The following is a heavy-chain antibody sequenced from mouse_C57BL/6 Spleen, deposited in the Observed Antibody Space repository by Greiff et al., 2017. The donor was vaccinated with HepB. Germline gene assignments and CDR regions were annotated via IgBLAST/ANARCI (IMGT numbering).Heavy chain of an antibody. Sequence: EVQLQQSGTVLARPGASVKMSCKTSGYTFTSYWMHWVKQRPGQGLEWIGARDPGNSDTSYHQKFKGKAKLTAVTSASTAYMELSSLKNEDSAVYYCTREYYYGSSYAYWGQGTLVTVSA. CDR3: TREYYYGSSYAY. CDR1: GYTFTSYW. D-gene: IGHD1-1*01. J-gene: IGHJ3*01. CDR2: RDPGNSDT. V-gene: IGHV1-5*01.